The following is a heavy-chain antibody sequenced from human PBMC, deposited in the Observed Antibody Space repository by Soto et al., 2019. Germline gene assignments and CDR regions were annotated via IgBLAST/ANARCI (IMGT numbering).Heavy chain of an antibody. V-gene: IGHV3-33*01. D-gene: IGHD3-22*01. CDR1: GFTFSSYG. CDR2: IWYDGSNK. J-gene: IGHJ4*02. Sequence: GGSLRLSCAASGFTFSSYGMHWVRQAPGKGLEWVAVIWYDGSNKYYADSVKGRFSISRDNSKNTLYLQMNSLRAEDTAVYYRARENYYDSSGYNFLFDEWGQGTLVTVSS. CDR3: ARENYYDSSGYNFLFDE.